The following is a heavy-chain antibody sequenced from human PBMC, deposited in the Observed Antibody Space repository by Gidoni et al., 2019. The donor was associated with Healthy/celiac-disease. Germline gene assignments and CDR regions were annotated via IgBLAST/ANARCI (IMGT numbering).Heavy chain of an antibody. CDR3: ARRPMGSGSYYFFDY. CDR2: IDPSDSYT. CDR1: GYSFTSYW. Sequence: EVQLVQSGAAVKKPGESLRISCKGSGYSFTSYWISWVRQMPGKGLEWMGRIDPSDSYTNYSPSFQGHVTISADKSISTAYLQWSSLKASDTAMYYCARRPMGSGSYYFFDYWGQGTLVTVSS. V-gene: IGHV5-10-1*01. J-gene: IGHJ4*02. D-gene: IGHD3-10*01.